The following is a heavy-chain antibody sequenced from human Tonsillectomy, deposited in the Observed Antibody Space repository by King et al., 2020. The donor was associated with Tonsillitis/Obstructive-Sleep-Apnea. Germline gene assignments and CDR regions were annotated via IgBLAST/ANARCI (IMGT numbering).Heavy chain of an antibody. CDR3: ARGRIPIAVSGTVLYY. Sequence: QLVQSGAEVKKPGSSVKVSCKASGGTFNSYAISWVRQAPGQGIEWMGGIIPIMGTANYAQKFQGRVTITADESTSTAYMELSSLRSEDTAMYYCARGRIPIAVSGTVLYYWGQGTLVTVSS. CDR1: GGTFNSYA. D-gene: IGHD6-19*01. V-gene: IGHV1-69*01. CDR2: IIPIMGTA. J-gene: IGHJ4*02.